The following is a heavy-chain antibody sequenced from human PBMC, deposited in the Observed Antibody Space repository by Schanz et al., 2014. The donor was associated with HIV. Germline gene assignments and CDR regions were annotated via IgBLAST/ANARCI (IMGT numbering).Heavy chain of an antibody. J-gene: IGHJ4*02. Sequence: QVQLVQSGAEVKKPGASVKVSCKASGYTFTRDYIHWVRQAPGQGFEWMAIINPIGGSTSYAQRLQGRVTMTRDTSTSTVYMELSSLRSEDTAVYYCARASYTSGWYGVDYWGQGTLVTVSS. D-gene: IGHD6-19*01. CDR2: INPIGGST. V-gene: IGHV1-46*01. CDR3: ARASYTSGWYGVDY. CDR1: GYTFTRDY.